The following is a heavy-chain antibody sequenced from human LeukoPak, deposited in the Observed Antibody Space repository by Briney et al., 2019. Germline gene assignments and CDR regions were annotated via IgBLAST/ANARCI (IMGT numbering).Heavy chain of an antibody. V-gene: IGHV4-4*07. J-gene: IGHJ3*02. D-gene: IGHD3-3*01. CDR3: ARDPRITIFGVVDDAFDI. CDR1: GGSISSYY. CDR2: IYTSGST. Sequence: SETLSLTCTVSGGSISSYYWSWIRQPAGKGLEWIGRIYTSGSTNYNPSLKSRVTISVDTSKNHFSLKLSSVTAADTAVYYCARDPRITIFGVVDDAFDIWGQGTMVTVSS.